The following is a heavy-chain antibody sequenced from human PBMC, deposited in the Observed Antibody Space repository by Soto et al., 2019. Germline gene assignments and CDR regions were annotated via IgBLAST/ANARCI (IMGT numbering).Heavy chain of an antibody. V-gene: IGHV3-11*01. CDR3: ARDIPAATHNWFDP. J-gene: IGHJ5*02. D-gene: IGHD2-2*01. CDR1: GFTFSDYY. Sequence: AGGSLRLSCAASGFTFSDYYMSWIRQAPGKGLEWVSYISSSGSTVYYADSVKGRFTISRDNAKNSLYLQMNSLRAEDTAVYYCARDIPAATHNWFDPWGQGTLVTVSS. CDR2: ISSSGSTV.